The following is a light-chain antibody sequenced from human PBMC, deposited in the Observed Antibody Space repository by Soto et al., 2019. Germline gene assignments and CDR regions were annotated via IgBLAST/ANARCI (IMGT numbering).Light chain of an antibody. CDR2: GAS. CDR1: QSVFSN. V-gene: IGKV3-15*01. Sequence: EIVMTQSPATLSVSPGDRGTLSCKASQSVFSNLAWYQQKPGQAPRLIIYGASTRADGIPARFSGSGSGTEFTLTISSLQSEDFAFYYCQQYNNWPSVTFGRGTKVDIK. CDR3: QQYNNWPSVT. J-gene: IGKJ1*01.